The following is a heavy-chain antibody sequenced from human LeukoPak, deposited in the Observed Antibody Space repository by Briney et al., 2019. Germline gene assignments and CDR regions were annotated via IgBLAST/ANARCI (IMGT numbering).Heavy chain of an antibody. D-gene: IGHD3-10*01. Sequence: KPSETLSLTCAVSGGSISSSNWWSWVRQPPGKGLEWIGEIYHSGSTNYNPSLKSRVTISVDKSKNQFSLKLSSVTAADTAVYYCAREATMVRGVSGMDVWGQGTTVTVSS. CDR2: IYHSGST. CDR1: GGSISSSNW. J-gene: IGHJ6*02. CDR3: AREATMVRGVSGMDV. V-gene: IGHV4-4*02.